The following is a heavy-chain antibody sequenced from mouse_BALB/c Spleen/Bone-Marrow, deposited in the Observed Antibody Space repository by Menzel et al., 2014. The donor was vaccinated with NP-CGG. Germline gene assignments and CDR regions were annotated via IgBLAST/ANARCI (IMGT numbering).Heavy chain of an antibody. Sequence: VHLVESGAELAKPGASVKMSCKVSGYTFTSYWMHWVKQRPGQGLEWIGYINPSTGYTEYNQKFKDKATLTADKSSSTAYMQLSSLTSEDSAVYYCASPYGNYDAMDYWGQGTSVTVSS. V-gene: IGHV1-7*01. CDR2: INPSTGYT. J-gene: IGHJ4*01. D-gene: IGHD2-1*01. CDR3: ASPYGNYDAMDY. CDR1: GYTFTSYW.